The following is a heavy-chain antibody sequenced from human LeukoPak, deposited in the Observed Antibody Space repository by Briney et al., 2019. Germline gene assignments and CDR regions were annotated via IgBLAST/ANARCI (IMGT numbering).Heavy chain of an antibody. CDR1: GFTFSSYA. CDR2: ISYDGTNK. Sequence: GRSLRLSCAGSGFTFSSYAMHWARQAPGKGLEWVAVISYDGTNKYYADSVKGRFTFSRDNSKNTLYLQMNSLTAEDTAVYYCARALDYGGKSAYAMDVWGQGTTVTVSS. J-gene: IGHJ6*02. D-gene: IGHD4-23*01. CDR3: ARALDYGGKSAYAMDV. V-gene: IGHV3-30*04.